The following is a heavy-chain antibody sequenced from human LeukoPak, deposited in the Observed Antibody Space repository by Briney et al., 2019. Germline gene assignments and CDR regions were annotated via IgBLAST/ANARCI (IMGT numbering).Heavy chain of an antibody. V-gene: IGHV3-23*01. CDR3: ATYYLGSGSCRWTPPEY. Sequence: GGSLRLSCAASGFTFSSYAMSWARQAPGKGLEWVSTISFSGGNSYYAESVKGRFTISRDNSKNTLYLQMNSLRAEDTAVYYCATYYLGSGSCRWTPPEYWGQGTLVTVSS. CDR2: ISFSGGNS. D-gene: IGHD3-10*01. CDR1: GFTFSSYA. J-gene: IGHJ4*02.